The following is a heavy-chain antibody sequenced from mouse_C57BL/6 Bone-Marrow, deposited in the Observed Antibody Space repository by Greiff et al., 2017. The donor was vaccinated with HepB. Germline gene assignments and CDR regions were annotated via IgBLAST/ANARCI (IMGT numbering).Heavy chain of an antibody. D-gene: IGHD1-1*01. CDR3: ARYSYGSSPRDYAMDY. V-gene: IGHV7-3*01. Sequence: DVMLVESGGGLVQPGGSLSLSCAASGFTFTDYYMSWVRQPPGKALEWLGFIRNKANGYTTEYSASVKGRFTISRDNSQSILYLQMNALRAEDSATYYCARYSYGSSPRDYAMDYWGQGTSVTVSS. CDR1: GFTFTDYY. J-gene: IGHJ4*01. CDR2: IRNKANGYTT.